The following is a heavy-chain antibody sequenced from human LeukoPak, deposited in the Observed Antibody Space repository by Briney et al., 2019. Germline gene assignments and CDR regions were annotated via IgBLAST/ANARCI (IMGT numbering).Heavy chain of an antibody. CDR1: GFTFSSYS. CDR2: ISSSSSTI. V-gene: IGHV3-48*01. J-gene: IGHJ5*02. Sequence: GGSLRLSCAASGFTFSSYSMNWVRQAPGKGLEWVSYISSSSSTIYYADSVKGRFTISRDNAKNSLYLQMNSLRAEDTAVYFCAKSNYGDFGWFDPWGQGTLVTVSS. D-gene: IGHD4-17*01. CDR3: AKSNYGDFGWFDP.